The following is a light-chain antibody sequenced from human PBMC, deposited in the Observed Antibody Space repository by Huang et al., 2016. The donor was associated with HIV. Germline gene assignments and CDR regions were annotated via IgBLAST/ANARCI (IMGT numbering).Light chain of an antibody. CDR3: QHLYT. V-gene: IGKV1-9*01. CDR2: ASS. CDR1: HAIGTY. Sequence: IQLTQSPSSLSASVGDRVTLTCRANHAIGTYLAWYQPQPGKAPELLVNASSTLRRGVPSRFRGGGSGTDFTLTITSLQPEEFASYSCQHLYTFGGGTKVEIK. J-gene: IGKJ4*01.